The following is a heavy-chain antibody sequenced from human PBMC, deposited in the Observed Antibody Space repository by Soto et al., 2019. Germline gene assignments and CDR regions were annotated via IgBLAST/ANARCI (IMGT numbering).Heavy chain of an antibody. D-gene: IGHD1-26*01. CDR2: IRSKTNNYAT. CDR1: GFTFSGSA. CDR3: TAMGVGATGY. V-gene: IGHV3-73*01. J-gene: IGHJ4*02. Sequence: GSLRLSCAASGFTFSGSAMHWVRQASGKGLEWVGRIRSKTNNYATEYGASVKGRFIISREDSKNTVYLQMNSLKTDDTAVYYCTAMGVGATGYRGQGTLVTVSS.